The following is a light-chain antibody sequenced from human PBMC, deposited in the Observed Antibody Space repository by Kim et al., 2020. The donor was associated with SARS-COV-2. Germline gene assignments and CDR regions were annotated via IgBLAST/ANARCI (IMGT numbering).Light chain of an antibody. Sequence: EIVMTQSPATLSESPGERATLSCRASQSVSSNLAWYQQKPGQAPRLLIYGASTRATGIPARFSGSGSGTEFTHTISSLQSEDFAVYYCQQYNNWPPLTFGGGTKVDIK. J-gene: IGKJ4*01. CDR2: GAS. V-gene: IGKV3-15*01. CDR3: QQYNNWPPLT. CDR1: QSVSSN.